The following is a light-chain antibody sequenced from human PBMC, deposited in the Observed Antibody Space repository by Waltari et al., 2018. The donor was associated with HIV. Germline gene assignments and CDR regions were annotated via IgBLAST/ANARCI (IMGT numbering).Light chain of an antibody. J-gene: IGKJ5*01. V-gene: IGKV3-20*01. CDR2: GAS. CDR1: QSVSSSY. Sequence: IVLTQSPGTLSLSPGKRAPLSCRASQSVSSSYLAWYQKKPGQAPRLLIYGASSRATGIPDRFSGSGSGTDFTLTISRLEPEDFAVYYCQQYGSSPPVTFGQGTRLEIK. CDR3: QQYGSSPPVT.